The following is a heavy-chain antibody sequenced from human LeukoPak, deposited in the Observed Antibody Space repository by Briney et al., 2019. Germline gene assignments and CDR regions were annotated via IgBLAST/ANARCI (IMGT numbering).Heavy chain of an antibody. CDR3: ARGWELHDAFDI. V-gene: IGHV3-53*01. Sequence: GGSLRLSCAASGFTVNNNYMNWVRQAPGKGLEWVSLIYSGDSTYYADSVKGRLIISRDNSKNTLYLQMNSLRAEDTAVYYCARGWELHDAFDIWGQGTMVTVSS. J-gene: IGHJ3*02. CDR1: GFTVNNNY. D-gene: IGHD2-15*01. CDR2: IYSGDST.